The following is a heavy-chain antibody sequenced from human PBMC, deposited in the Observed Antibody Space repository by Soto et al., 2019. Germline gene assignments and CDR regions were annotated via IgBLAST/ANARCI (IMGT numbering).Heavy chain of an antibody. CDR2: IGESGTPT. CDR1: GFTFSSYA. D-gene: IGHD2-2*01. J-gene: IGHJ6*02. CDR3: ARYIPGVRYYGMDV. Sequence: HPGGSVRLSCAASGFTFSSYAMKWVRKTPGKGLEWVSLIGESGTPTYYADSVKGRFTISRDNSGNTLFLEMYSLRAEDTAVYYCARYIPGVRYYGMDVWGQGTTVTVSS. V-gene: IGHV3-23*01.